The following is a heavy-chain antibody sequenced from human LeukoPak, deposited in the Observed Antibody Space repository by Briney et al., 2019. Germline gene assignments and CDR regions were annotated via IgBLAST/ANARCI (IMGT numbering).Heavy chain of an antibody. J-gene: IGHJ6*02. D-gene: IGHD6-19*01. Sequence: ETLSLTCTVSGGSISSYYWSWVRQAPGKGLEWVSAISGSGGSTYYADSVKGRFTISRDNSKNTLYLQMNSLRAEDTAVYYCAKDKGGSGWYGAYYYYGMDVWGQGTTVTVSS. CDR1: GGSISSYY. CDR2: ISGSGGST. V-gene: IGHV3-23*01. CDR3: AKDKGGSGWYGAYYYYGMDV.